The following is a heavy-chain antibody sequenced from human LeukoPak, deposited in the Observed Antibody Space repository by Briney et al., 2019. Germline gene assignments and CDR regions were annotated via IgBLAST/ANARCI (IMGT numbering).Heavy chain of an antibody. V-gene: IGHV3-21*01. CDR1: GLTFSSYS. CDR3: ARVTSGITGGTYYYYYMDV. J-gene: IGHJ6*03. CDR2: IGSSKTYI. Sequence: PGGSLRLSCAASGLTFSSYSMSWVRQAPGKGLEWVSSIGSSKTYIYYADSVKGRFTISRDNVKNSLYLQMNSLRAEDTAVYYCARVTSGITGGTYYYYYMDVWGKGTTVTVSS. D-gene: IGHD6-13*01.